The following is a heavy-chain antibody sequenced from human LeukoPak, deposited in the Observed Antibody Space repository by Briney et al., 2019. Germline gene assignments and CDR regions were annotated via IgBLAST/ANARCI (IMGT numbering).Heavy chain of an antibody. CDR2: INPNSGGT. J-gene: IGHJ4*02. V-gene: IGHV1-2*02. Sequence: GASVKVSCKASGYTFTGYYMHWVRQAPGQGLEWMGWINPNSGGTNYAQKFQGRVTMTRDTSISTAYMELSRLRSDDTAVYYCATGLFSYYYGSGAWGQGTLVTVSS. CDR1: GYTFTGYY. CDR3: ATGLFSYYYGSGA. D-gene: IGHD3-10*01.